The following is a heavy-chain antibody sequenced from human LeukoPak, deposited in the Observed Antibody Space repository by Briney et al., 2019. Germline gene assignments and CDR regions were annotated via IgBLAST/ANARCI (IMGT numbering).Heavy chain of an antibody. CDR3: AKDVGPSSGWPLSLDY. D-gene: IGHD6-19*01. CDR2: ISGSGGST. J-gene: IGHJ4*02. Sequence: PGGSLRLSCAASGFSFRSYWMHWVRQAPGKGLEWVSAISGSGGSTYYADSVKGRFTISRDNSKNTLYLQMNSLRAEDTAVYYCAKDVGPSSGWPLSLDYWGQGTLVTVSS. V-gene: IGHV3-23*01. CDR1: GFSFRSYW.